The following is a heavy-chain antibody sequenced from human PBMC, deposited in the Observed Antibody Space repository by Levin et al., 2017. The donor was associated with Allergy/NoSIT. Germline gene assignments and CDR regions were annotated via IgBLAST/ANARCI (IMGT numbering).Heavy chain of an antibody. CDR1: GGSFSAYY. D-gene: IGHD5-12*01. CDR3: ARGPSRYSGT. J-gene: IGHJ4*02. Sequence: SQTLSLPCAVYGGSFSAYYWTWIRQPPGKRLEWIGEINPSGDTNYNPSFKRRVTISVDTSKNQFSLKLTSMTAADTAVYYCARGPSRYSGTWGQGTLVTVSS. CDR2: INPSGDT. V-gene: IGHV4-34*01.